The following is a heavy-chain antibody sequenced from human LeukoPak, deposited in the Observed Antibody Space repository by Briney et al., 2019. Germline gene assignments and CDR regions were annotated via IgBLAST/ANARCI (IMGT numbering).Heavy chain of an antibody. Sequence: ASVRVSCKVSGYTLTELSMHWVRQAPGKGLEWMGSYDPGEGERINAQKFQGRVTMTTDTSTSTAYMEMRSLRSDDTAVYYCARVWEAAFGNWFDPWGQGTLVTVSS. CDR2: YDPGEGER. D-gene: IGHD6-13*01. CDR3: ARVWEAAFGNWFDP. J-gene: IGHJ5*02. CDR1: GYTLTELS. V-gene: IGHV1-24*01.